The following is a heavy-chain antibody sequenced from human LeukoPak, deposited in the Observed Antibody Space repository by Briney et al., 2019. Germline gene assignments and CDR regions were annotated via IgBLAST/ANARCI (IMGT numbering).Heavy chain of an antibody. Sequence: GRSLRLSCAASGFTFSSYSMNWVRQAPGKGLEWVSSISSSSSYIYYADSVKGRFTISRDNAKNSLYLQMNSLRAEDTAVYYCARGGYYYYGMDVWGKGTTVTVSS. CDR1: GFTFSSYS. CDR3: ARGGYYYYGMDV. D-gene: IGHD3-10*01. V-gene: IGHV3-21*01. J-gene: IGHJ6*04. CDR2: ISSSSSYI.